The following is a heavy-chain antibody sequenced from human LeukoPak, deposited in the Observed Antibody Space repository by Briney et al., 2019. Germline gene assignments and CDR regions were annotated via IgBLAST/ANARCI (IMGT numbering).Heavy chain of an antibody. CDR3: ARVYGDYVDY. V-gene: IGHV4-59*01. D-gene: IGHD4-17*01. CDR1: GGSISSYY. Sequence: SGTLSLTCTVSGGSISSYYWSWIRQPPGKGLEWIGYIYYSGSTNYNPSLKSRVTISVDTSKNQFSLKLSSVTAADTAVYYCARVYGDYVDYWGQGTLVTVSS. J-gene: IGHJ4*02. CDR2: IYYSGST.